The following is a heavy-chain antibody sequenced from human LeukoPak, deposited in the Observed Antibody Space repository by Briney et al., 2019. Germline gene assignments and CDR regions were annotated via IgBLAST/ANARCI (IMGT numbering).Heavy chain of an antibody. V-gene: IGHV4-59*01. CDR1: GGSISNYY. CDR2: IYYSGST. CDR3: ARGSGDHGGVWDY. D-gene: IGHD2-8*02. J-gene: IGHJ4*02. Sequence: KTSETLSLTCTVSGGSISNYYWNWIRQSPGKGLEWIGDIYYSGSTNSNPSLKSRVTISADTSENQFSLKLTSVTAADTAVYYCARGSGDHGGVWDYWGQGTLVTVSS.